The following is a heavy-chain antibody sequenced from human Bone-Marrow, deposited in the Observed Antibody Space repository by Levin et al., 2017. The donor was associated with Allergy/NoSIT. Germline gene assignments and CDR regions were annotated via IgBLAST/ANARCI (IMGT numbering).Heavy chain of an antibody. CDR3: ARVPYQYDFDGDFGY. J-gene: IGHJ4*02. CDR2: ISYEGSRT. V-gene: IGHV3-30-3*01. Sequence: PGGSLRLSCAVSGFTFGRHAMHWVRQAPGKGLEWVAVISYEGSRTYYADSVKGRFTISRDNSKNTLYLQMDSPRIEDTAVYFCARVPYQYDFDGDFGYWGQGTLVTVSS. D-gene: IGHD3/OR15-3a*01. CDR1: GFTFGRHA.